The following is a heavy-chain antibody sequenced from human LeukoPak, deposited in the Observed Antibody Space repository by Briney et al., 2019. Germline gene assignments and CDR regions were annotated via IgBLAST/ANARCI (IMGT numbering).Heavy chain of an antibody. Sequence: GGSLRLSCAASGFTVSSYSMNWVRQAPGKGLEWVSSISSSSSYIYYADSVKGRFTISRDNAKNSLYLQMNSLRAEDTAVYYCAREGYYYDSSGYYFGIDYWGQGTPVTVSS. J-gene: IGHJ4*02. D-gene: IGHD3-22*01. V-gene: IGHV3-21*01. CDR2: ISSSSSYI. CDR1: GFTVSSYS. CDR3: AREGYYYDSSGYYFGIDY.